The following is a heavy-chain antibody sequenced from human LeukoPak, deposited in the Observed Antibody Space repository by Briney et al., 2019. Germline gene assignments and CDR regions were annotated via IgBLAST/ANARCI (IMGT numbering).Heavy chain of an antibody. CDR2: ISSSSSYI. J-gene: IGHJ4*02. D-gene: IGHD3-22*01. V-gene: IGHV3-21*01. CDR1: GFTFSSYS. Sequence: PGGSLRLSRAASGFTFSSYSMNWVRQAAGKGLEWVSSISSSSSYIYYADSVKGRFTISRDNAKNSLYLQMNSLRAEHTAVYYCARDGLMGWYYYDSSGYYYDYWGQGTLVTVSS. CDR3: ARDGLMGWYYYDSSGYYYDY.